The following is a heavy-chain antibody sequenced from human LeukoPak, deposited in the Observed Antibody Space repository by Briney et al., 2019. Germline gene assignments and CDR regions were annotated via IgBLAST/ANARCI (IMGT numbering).Heavy chain of an antibody. CDR3: ARDGPPRTYCGGDCYPGFDY. CDR2: ISAYNGNT. J-gene: IGHJ4*02. Sequence: GASVKVSCKASGYTFSSYGISWVRQAPGQGLEWMAWISAYNGNTNYAQKLQGRVTMTTDTSTSTAYMELRSLRSDDAAVYYCARDGPPRTYCGGDCYPGFDYWGQGTLVTVSS. CDR1: GYTFSSYG. V-gene: IGHV1-18*01. D-gene: IGHD2-21*02.